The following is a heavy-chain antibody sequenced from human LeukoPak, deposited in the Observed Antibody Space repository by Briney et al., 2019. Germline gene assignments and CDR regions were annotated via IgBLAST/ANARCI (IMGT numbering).Heavy chain of an antibody. D-gene: IGHD6-19*01. CDR2: IISSGDST. CDR3: AKRSGRGAYYFDY. J-gene: IGHJ4*02. CDR1: GFTFSNAW. V-gene: IGHV3-23*01. Sequence: GGSLRLSCAASGFTFSNAWMSWVRQAPGKGLEWVSVIISSGDSTYYADSVKGRFTTSRDNSKNTLYLQMNSLRAEDTAVYYCAKRSGRGAYYFDYWGQGTLVTVSS.